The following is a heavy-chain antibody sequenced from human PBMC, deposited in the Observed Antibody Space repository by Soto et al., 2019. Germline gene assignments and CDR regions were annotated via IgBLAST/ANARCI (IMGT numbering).Heavy chain of an antibody. CDR1: GFTFSSYG. Sequence: PGGSLRLSCAASGFTFSSYGMHWVRQAPGKGLEWVAVISYDGSNKYYADSVKGRFTISRDNSKNTLYLQMNSLRAEDTAVYYCAKDNAGPVGYWGQGTLVTVSS. CDR2: ISYDGSNK. D-gene: IGHD6-13*01. J-gene: IGHJ4*02. V-gene: IGHV3-30*18. CDR3: AKDNAGPVGY.